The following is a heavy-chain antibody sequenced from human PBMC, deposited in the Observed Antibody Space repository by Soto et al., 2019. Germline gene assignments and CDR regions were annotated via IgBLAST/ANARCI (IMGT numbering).Heavy chain of an antibody. D-gene: IGHD6-13*01. J-gene: IGHJ4*02. CDR3: ARYRREAVAGYTLDN. CDR1: GGSISSNY. Sequence: SETLSLTCTVSGGSISSNYWTWIRQPPGKGLAWIGYVYNSGSTNYNPSLKSRVTISEDTSKSQFSLKVNSMTAADTTVYYCARYRREAVAGYTLDNWGQGILVTVSS. V-gene: IGHV4-59*01. CDR2: VYNSGST.